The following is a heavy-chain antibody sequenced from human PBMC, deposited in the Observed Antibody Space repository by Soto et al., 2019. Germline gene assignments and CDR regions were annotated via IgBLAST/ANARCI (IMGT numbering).Heavy chain of an antibody. CDR2: ISSSSSYI. V-gene: IGHV3-21*01. Sequence: EVQLVESGGGLVKPGGSLRLSCAASGFTFSSYSMNWVPQAPGKGLEWVSSISSSSSYIYYADSVKGRFTISRDNAKNSLYLQMNSLRAEDTAVYYCARDRDSSSPYWYFDLWGRGTLVTVSS. CDR3: ARDRDSSSPYWYFDL. J-gene: IGHJ2*01. D-gene: IGHD6-6*01. CDR1: GFTFSSYS.